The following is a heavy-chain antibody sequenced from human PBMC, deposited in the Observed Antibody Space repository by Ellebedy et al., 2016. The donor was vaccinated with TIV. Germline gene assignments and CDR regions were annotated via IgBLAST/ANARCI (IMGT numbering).Heavy chain of an antibody. J-gene: IGHJ4*02. CDR2: IKHDGTEK. CDR3: ARDPRIVGAIMHIYYFDY. V-gene: IGHV3-7*01. D-gene: IGHD1-26*01. CDR1: GFIFSSFW. Sequence: GESLKISCAASGFIFSSFWMSWVRQAPGKGLEWVANIKHDGTEKYYVDSVKGRFTISRDNAKNSLYLQMNSLRDEDTAVYYCARDPRIVGAIMHIYYFDYWGQGALVTVSS.